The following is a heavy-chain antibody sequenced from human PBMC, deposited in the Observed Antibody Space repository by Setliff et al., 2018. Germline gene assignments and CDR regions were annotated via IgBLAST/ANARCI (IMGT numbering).Heavy chain of an antibody. CDR1: GFTFSSYW. D-gene: IGHD4-17*01. J-gene: IGHJ3*02. CDR3: ARGSTVVTPRHTFDI. V-gene: IGHV3-74*01. CDR2: LTSDGGIT. Sequence: GESLKISCAASGFTFSSYWMHWVRQVPGKGLVWVSRLTSDGGITSYADSVKGRFTISRDNAKNTLCLQMNSLTAEDTAVYYCARGSTVVTPRHTFDIWGQGTMVTVSS.